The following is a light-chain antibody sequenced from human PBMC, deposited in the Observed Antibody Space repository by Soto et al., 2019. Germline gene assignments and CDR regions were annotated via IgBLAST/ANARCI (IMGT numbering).Light chain of an antibody. CDR2: AAY. V-gene: IGKV1-27*01. CDR3: QKYDNAPRT. CDR1: QDISTC. J-gene: IGKJ4*01. Sequence: DIQMTQAPSSLSASVGDRVTITCRARQDISTCLAWYQQKPGKVPKLLISAAYTLQSGVPPRFSGSGSGTDFTLIISSLQPEDVAAYYCQKYDNAPRTFGGGTKVEIK.